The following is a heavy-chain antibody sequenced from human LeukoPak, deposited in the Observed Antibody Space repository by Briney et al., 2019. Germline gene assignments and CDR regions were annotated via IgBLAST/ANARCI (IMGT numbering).Heavy chain of an antibody. D-gene: IGHD6-25*01. CDR3: ARVGRLGAFDI. J-gene: IGHJ3*02. V-gene: IGHV1-69*04. CDR1: GGTFTSYA. Sequence: SVKVSCKATGGTFTSYAISWVGQAPGQGREWMGRIIPILGIANYAQKFQGRVTITADKSTSTAYIELSSLRSEDTAVYYCARVGRLGAFDIWGQGTMVTVSS. CDR2: IIPILGIA.